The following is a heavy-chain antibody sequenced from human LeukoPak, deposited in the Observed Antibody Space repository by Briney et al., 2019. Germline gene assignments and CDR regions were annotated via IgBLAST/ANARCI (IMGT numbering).Heavy chain of an antibody. V-gene: IGHV3-23*01. Sequence: PGGSLRLSCAASGFTFSTYGMNWVRQAPGKGLEWVSGISPSGGITYYTDSVKGRFTISRDNSKHTVSLQMNSLRGEDTAVYYCAKVSPYRRSTVTIPWYYYYYMDVWGKGTTVTVSS. CDR2: ISPSGGIT. CDR1: GFTFSTYG. CDR3: AKVSPYRRSTVTIPWYYYYYMDV. D-gene: IGHD4-17*01. J-gene: IGHJ6*03.